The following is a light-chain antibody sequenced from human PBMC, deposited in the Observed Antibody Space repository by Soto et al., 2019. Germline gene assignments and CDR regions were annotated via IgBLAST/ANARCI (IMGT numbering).Light chain of an antibody. CDR3: QQYNSYSLA. CDR2: DAS. V-gene: IGKV1-5*01. Sequence: DIQMTQSPSTLSASVGDRVTITCRASQSISSWLAWYQQKPGKAPKLLIYDASSLESGVPSRFSGSGSGTEFTLTISSLQPDDCATYYCQQYNSYSLAFGQGTKLEIK. J-gene: IGKJ2*01. CDR1: QSISSW.